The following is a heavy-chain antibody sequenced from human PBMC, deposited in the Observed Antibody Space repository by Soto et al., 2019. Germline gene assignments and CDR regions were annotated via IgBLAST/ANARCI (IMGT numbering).Heavy chain of an antibody. D-gene: IGHD2-21*02. Sequence: QVQLVQSGAEEKKPGASVKVSCKASGYTFTSYAMHWVRQAPGQRLEWMGWINAGNGNTKYSQKFQGRVTITRDTSASTAYMELSSLRSEDKAVYYGARSIVVVTALDYWGQGTLVTVSS. CDR2: INAGNGNT. J-gene: IGHJ4*02. CDR3: ARSIVVVTALDY. CDR1: GYTFTSYA. V-gene: IGHV1-3*05.